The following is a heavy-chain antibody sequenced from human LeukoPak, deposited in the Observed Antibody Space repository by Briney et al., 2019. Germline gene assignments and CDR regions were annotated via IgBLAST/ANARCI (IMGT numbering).Heavy chain of an antibody. D-gene: IGHD6-19*01. CDR3: ARAQGSSGFFYFDY. Sequence: PSETLSLTCTVSGGSISSYYWSWIRQPPGKGLEWIGYIYYSGSTNYNPSLKSRVTISVDTSKNQFSLKLSSVTAADTAVYYCARAQGSSGFFYFDYWDQGTLVTVSS. J-gene: IGHJ4*02. V-gene: IGHV4-59*01. CDR1: GGSISSYY. CDR2: IYYSGST.